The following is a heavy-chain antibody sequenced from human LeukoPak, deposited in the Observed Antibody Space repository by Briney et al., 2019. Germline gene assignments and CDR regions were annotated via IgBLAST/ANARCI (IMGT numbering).Heavy chain of an antibody. CDR3: ARGEYCSSTSCYTHFDY. D-gene: IGHD2-2*02. CDR2: IYSDGST. J-gene: IGHJ4*02. CDR1: GFTVSSSY. V-gene: IGHV3-53*01. Sequence: GGSLRLSCAASGFTVSSSYMSWVRQAPGKGLEWVSVIYSDGSTYYPDSVKGRFTISRDNAKNSLYLQMNSLRAEDTAVYYCARGEYCSSTSCYTHFDYWGQGTLVTVSS.